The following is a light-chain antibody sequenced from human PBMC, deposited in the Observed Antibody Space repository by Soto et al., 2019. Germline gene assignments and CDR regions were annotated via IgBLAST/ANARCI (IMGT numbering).Light chain of an antibody. J-gene: IGLJ1*01. CDR2: EVN. Sequence: QSVLTQPASVSGSPGQSITISCGGTSSDVGAYIYVSWYQQYPGKAPKLIIYEVNNRPSGVSGRLSGSKSDTTAYLTISGLQAEDEADYYCSSYSDSDTKVFGTGTKVTVL. V-gene: IGLV2-14*03. CDR3: SSYSDSDTKV. CDR1: SSDVGAYIY.